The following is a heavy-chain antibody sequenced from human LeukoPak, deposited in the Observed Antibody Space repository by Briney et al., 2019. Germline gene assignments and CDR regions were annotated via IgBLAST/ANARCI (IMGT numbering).Heavy chain of an antibody. J-gene: IGHJ4*02. Sequence: GGSLRLSCAASGFTFSSYAMHWVRQAPGKGLEWVAVISYDGSNKYYADSVRGRFTISRDNSKNTLYLQMNSLRVEDTAIYYCAKAILRSCSGASCYPLDYWGQGTLVTVSS. CDR3: AKAILRSCSGASCYPLDY. V-gene: IGHV3-30-3*01. D-gene: IGHD2-15*01. CDR2: ISYDGSNK. CDR1: GFTFSSYA.